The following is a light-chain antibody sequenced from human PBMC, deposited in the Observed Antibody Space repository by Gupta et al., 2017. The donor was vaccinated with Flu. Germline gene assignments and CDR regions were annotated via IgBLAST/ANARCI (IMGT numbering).Light chain of an antibody. CDR3: GTWDSSLSAGV. CDR2: ENN. J-gene: IGLJ1*01. Sequence: KATISCSGSSSNIGNNYVSWYQQLPGTAPKLLIYENNKRPSGIPDRFSGSKSGTSATLGITGLQTGDEADYYCGTWDSSLSAGVFGTGTKVTVL. CDR1: SSNIGNNY. V-gene: IGLV1-51*02.